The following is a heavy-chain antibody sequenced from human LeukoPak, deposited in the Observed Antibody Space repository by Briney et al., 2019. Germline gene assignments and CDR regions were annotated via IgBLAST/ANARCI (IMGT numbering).Heavy chain of an antibody. D-gene: IGHD3-10*01. V-gene: IGHV3-23*01. CDR2: ISGSGGST. CDR1: GFTFSSYA. CDR3: AKGGSNEAYGRKSGIDY. Sequence: PGGSLRLSCAASGFTFSSYAMSWVRQAPGKGLEWVSAISGSGGSTYYADSVKGRFTISRDNSKNTLYLQMNSLRAEDTAVYHCAKGGSNEAYGRKSGIDYWGRETLVTVSS. J-gene: IGHJ4*02.